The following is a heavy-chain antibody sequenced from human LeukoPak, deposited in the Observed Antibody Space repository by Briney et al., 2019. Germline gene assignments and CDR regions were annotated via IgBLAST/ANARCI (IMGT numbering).Heavy chain of an antibody. CDR3: ARGITYYDILTGYAHWFDP. CDR1: GFTFSSYA. CDR2: ISYDGSNK. J-gene: IGHJ5*02. V-gene: IGHV3-30*04. Sequence: GGSLRLSCAASGFTFSSYAMHWVRQAPGKGLEWVAVISYDGSNKYYADSVKGRFTISRDNSKNTLYLQMNSLGAEDTAVYYCARGITYYDILTGYAHWFDPWGQGTLVTVSS. D-gene: IGHD3-9*01.